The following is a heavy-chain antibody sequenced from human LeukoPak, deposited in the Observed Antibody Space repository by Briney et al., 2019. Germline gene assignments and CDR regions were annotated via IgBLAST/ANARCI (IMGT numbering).Heavy chain of an antibody. CDR2: ISSSSSTI. J-gene: IGHJ6*03. CDR3: AKSCCGGDSLRYYYYMDV. D-gene: IGHD2-21*02. CDR1: GFTFSSYS. Sequence: SGGSLRLSCAASGFTFSSYSMNWVRQAPGKGLEWVSYISSSSSTIYYADSVKGRFTISRDNAKNSLYLQMNSLRAEDTAVYYCAKSCCGGDSLRYYYYMDVWGKGTTVTVSS. V-gene: IGHV3-48*01.